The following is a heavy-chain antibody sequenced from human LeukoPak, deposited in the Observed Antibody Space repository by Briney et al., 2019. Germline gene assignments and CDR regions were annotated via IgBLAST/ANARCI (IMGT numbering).Heavy chain of an antibody. D-gene: IGHD3-16*02. CDR3: ARHWTYYDYVWGSYRPYYFDY. J-gene: IGHJ4*02. V-gene: IGHV4-34*01. CDR1: GGSFSGYY. CDR2: INHSAST. Sequence: SETLSLTCAVYGGSFSGYYWSWIRQPPGKGLEWIGEINHSASTNYNPSLKSRVTISVDTSKNQFSLKLSSVTAADTAVYYCARHWTYYDYVWGSYRPYYFDYWGQGTLVTVSS.